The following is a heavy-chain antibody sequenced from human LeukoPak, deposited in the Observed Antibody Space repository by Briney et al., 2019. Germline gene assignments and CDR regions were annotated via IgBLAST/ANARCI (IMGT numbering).Heavy chain of an antibody. Sequence: GGSLRLSCAASGFTFNDYPMHWVRQAPGKGLEWVSLITWNDGSAYYADSVKGRFTISRDNSKNTLYLQMNSLRAEDTAVYYCAKNTIFGVVTPLDYWGQGTLVTVSS. J-gene: IGHJ4*02. CDR1: GFTFNDYP. CDR3: AKNTIFGVVTPLDY. CDR2: ITWNDGSA. D-gene: IGHD3-3*01. V-gene: IGHV3-43*01.